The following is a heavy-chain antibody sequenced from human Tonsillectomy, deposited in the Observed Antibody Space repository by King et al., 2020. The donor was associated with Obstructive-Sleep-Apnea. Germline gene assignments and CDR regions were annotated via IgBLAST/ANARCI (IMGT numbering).Heavy chain of an antibody. D-gene: IGHD2-2*01. Sequence: VQLVESGGGLVQLGGSLRLSCAASGFTVSSNYMAWVRQAPGKGLEWVSVLYSDGNTIYADSVKGRVAVSRDNSKNTLYLEMNALRAEDTAVYYCARGPGFCNSITCLNWFDPWGQGTLVTVSS. CDR1: GFTVSSNY. CDR3: ARGPGFCNSITCLNWFDP. CDR2: LYSDGNT. J-gene: IGHJ5*02. V-gene: IGHV3-66*01.